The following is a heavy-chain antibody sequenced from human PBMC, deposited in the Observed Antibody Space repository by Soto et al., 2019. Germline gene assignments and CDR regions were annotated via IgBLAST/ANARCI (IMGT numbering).Heavy chain of an antibody. CDR1: GFSFTSNW. D-gene: IGHD6-19*01. Sequence: EVQLVESGGGSVQPGGSLRLSCVASGFSFTSNWMHWVRQAPGKGLEWVANIKQDGSEKYYVDSVKGRFTISRDNAKNSLYLQMNSLRAEDTAVYYCASEVAGPFDPWGQGTLVTVSS. V-gene: IGHV3-7*01. CDR2: IKQDGSEK. J-gene: IGHJ5*02. CDR3: ASEVAGPFDP.